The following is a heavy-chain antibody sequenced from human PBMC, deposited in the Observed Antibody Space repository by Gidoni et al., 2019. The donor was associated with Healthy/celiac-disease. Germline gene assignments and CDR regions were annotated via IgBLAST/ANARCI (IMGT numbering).Heavy chain of an antibody. CDR3: ALWGRPGSRAFDI. Sequence: EVQLVDSGGGLVQPGGSLRLSCAASGFTFSSYEMNWVRQAPGKGLEWVSYISSSGSTIYYADSVKGRFTISRDNAKNSLYLQMNSLRAEDTAVYYCALWGRPGSRAFDIWGQGTMVTVSS. J-gene: IGHJ3*02. CDR1: GFTFSSYE. CDR2: ISSSGSTI. D-gene: IGHD3-16*01. V-gene: IGHV3-48*03.